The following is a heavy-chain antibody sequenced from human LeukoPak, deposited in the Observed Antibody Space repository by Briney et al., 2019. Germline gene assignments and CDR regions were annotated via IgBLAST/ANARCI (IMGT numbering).Heavy chain of an antibody. CDR2: IKQDGSEK. CDR1: GFTFSSTW. CDR3: ARAKDKCFNP. J-gene: IGHJ5*02. V-gene: IGHV3-7*01. Sequence: GGSLRLSCAASGFTFSSTWMSWVRRAPGKGLEWVAEIKQDGSEKYYGHSVKGRFTISRDNAKQSLYLQMNSLREEHTAVYYCARAKDKCFNPWGQGTLVTVSS.